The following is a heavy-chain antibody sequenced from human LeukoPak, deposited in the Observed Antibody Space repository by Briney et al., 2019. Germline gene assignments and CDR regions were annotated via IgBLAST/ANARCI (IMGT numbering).Heavy chain of an antibody. CDR3: ARVPLPYSSSWSYFDY. Sequence: PGGSLRLSCTVSGFTVSSNSMSWVRQAPGKGLEWVSFIYSDNTHYSDSVKGRFTISRDNSKNTLYLQMNSLRAEDTAVYYCARVPLPYSSSWSYFDYWGQGTLVTVSS. CDR1: GFTVSSNS. V-gene: IGHV3-53*01. CDR2: IYSDNT. J-gene: IGHJ4*02. D-gene: IGHD6-13*01.